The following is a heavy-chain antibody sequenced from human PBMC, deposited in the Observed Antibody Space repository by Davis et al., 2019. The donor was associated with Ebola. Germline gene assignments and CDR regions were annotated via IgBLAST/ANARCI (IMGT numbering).Heavy chain of an antibody. CDR1: GYTFTGYD. Sequence: AASVKVSCKASGYTFTGYDINWVRQAPGQGLEWMGWISAYNGNTNYAQKLQGRVTMTTDTSTSTAYMELRSLRSDDTAVYYCARGRRIAVAGTDYWGQGTLVTVSS. J-gene: IGHJ4*02. CDR3: ARGRRIAVAGTDY. V-gene: IGHV1-18*01. CDR2: ISAYNGNT. D-gene: IGHD6-19*01.